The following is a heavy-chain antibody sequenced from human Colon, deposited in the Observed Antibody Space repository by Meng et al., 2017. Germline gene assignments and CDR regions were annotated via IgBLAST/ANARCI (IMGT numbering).Heavy chain of an antibody. V-gene: IGHV3-7*01. CDR1: GFTFSSYW. CDR3: ASLAEYSGYDLFDY. CDR2: IKQDGSEK. Sequence: GESLKISCAASGFTFSSYWMSWVRQAPGKGLEWVANIKQDGSEKYYVDSAKGRFTISRDNAKNSLYLQMNSLRAEDTAVYYCASLAEYSGYDLFDYWGQGTLVTVSS. J-gene: IGHJ4*02. D-gene: IGHD5-12*01.